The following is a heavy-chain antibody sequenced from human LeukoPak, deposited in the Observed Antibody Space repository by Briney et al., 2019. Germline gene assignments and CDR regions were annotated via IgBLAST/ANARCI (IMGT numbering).Heavy chain of an antibody. J-gene: IGHJ4*02. Sequence: SETLSLTCTVSGGSISSGDYYWSWIRQPPGKGLEWIGYIYYSGSTYYNPSLKSRVTISVDTSKNQFSLKLSSVTAADTAVYYCARAGYGDYKLDYWGQGTLATVSS. D-gene: IGHD4-17*01. V-gene: IGHV4-30-4*08. CDR1: GGSISSGDYY. CDR3: ARAGYGDYKLDY. CDR2: IYYSGST.